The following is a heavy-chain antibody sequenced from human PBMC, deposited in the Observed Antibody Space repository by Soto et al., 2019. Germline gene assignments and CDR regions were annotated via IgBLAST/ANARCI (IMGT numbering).Heavy chain of an antibody. Sequence: PSETLSLTYAVYGGSFSGYYWSWIRQPPGKGLEWIGEINHSGSTNYNPSLKSRVTISVDTSKNQFSLKLSSVTAADTAVYYCARRLRITRYFDYWGQGTLVTVSS. CDR1: GGSFSGYY. D-gene: IGHD3-10*01. CDR2: INHSGST. J-gene: IGHJ4*02. V-gene: IGHV4-34*01. CDR3: ARRLRITRYFDY.